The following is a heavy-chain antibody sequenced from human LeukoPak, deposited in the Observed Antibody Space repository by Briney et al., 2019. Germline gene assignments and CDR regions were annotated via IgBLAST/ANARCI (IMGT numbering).Heavy chain of an antibody. CDR2: IHSGGTT. CDR3: ARDYNWGFDY. J-gene: IGHJ4*02. D-gene: IGHD1-1*01. CDR1: GFTFSSYE. Sequence: PGGSLRLSCAASGFTFSSYEMNWVRQAPGKGLEWVSYIHSGGTTHYADSLKGRFTISRDNAKNSLYLQMNSLRDEDTAVYYCARDYNWGFDYWGQGTLVTVSS. V-gene: IGHV3-48*03.